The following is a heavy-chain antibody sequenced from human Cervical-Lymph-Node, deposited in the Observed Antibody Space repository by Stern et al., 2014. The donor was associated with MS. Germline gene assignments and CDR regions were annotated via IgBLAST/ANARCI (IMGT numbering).Heavy chain of an antibody. D-gene: IGHD3-16*02. CDR3: ARGFVPGWFDL. V-gene: IGHV1-8*01. CDR1: EYTITDYD. CDR2: RTPDCGDT. J-gene: IGHJ5*02. Sequence: VQLVQSGAAVKKPGASVKVSCKASEYTITDYDVNWVRQVPGQGLEWMGLRTPDCGDTHYGHKFRGRVTVTRDTYINTAYMELSDLTSDDTAVYYCARGFVPGWFDLWGQGTLVIVSS.